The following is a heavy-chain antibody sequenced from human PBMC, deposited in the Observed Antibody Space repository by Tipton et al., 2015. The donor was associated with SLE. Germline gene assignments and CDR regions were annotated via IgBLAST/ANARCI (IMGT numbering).Heavy chain of an antibody. D-gene: IGHD3-22*01. CDR2: TYYRSKWYN. CDR3: ASSTYYYDSSGYYNVGYYFDY. CDR1: GDSVSSNSAA. V-gene: IGHV6-1*01. Sequence: GLVKPSQTLSLTCAISGDSVSSNSAAWNWIRQSPSRGLEWLGRTYYRSKWYNDYAVSVKSRITINPDTSKNQFSLQLNSVTPEDTAVYYCASSTYYYDSSGYYNVGYYFDYWGQGTLVTVSS. J-gene: IGHJ4*02.